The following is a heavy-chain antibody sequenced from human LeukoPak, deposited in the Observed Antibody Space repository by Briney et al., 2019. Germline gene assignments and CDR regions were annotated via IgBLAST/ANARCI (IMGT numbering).Heavy chain of an antibody. CDR1: GYIFTTCY. D-gene: IGHD3-22*01. V-gene: IGHV1-18*04. J-gene: IGHJ4*02. Sequence: ASVKVSCKASGYIFTTCYMHWVRQAPGQGLEWMGWISGYNGNTYYGKKFQGRVTLTTDTSTNTVYMELRSLRADDTAVYYCARDIGGGYYFDYWGQGTLVTVSS. CDR3: ARDIGGGYYFDY. CDR2: ISGYNGNT.